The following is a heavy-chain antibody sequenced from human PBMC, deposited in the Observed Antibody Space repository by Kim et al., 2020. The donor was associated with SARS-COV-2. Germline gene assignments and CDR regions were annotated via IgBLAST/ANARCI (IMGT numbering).Heavy chain of an antibody. J-gene: IGHJ3*02. CDR2: INPNSGGT. Sequence: ASVKVSCKASGYTFTGYYMHWVRQAPGQGLEWMGWINPNSGGTNYAQKFQGRVTMTRDTSISTAYMELSRLRSDDTAVYYCATLEGLITIFGVVKSDDAFDIWGQGTMVTVSS. CDR3: ATLEGLITIFGVVKSDDAFDI. D-gene: IGHD3-3*01. CDR1: GYTFTGYY. V-gene: IGHV1-2*02.